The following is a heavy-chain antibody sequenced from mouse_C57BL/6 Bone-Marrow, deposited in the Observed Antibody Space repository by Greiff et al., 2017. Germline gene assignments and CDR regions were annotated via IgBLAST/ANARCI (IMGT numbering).Heavy chain of an antibody. CDR3: ASREEIPPLSYYAFDD. V-gene: IGHV1-39*01. J-gene: IGHJ4*01. CDR1: GYSFTDYN. CDR2: INPNYGTT. Sequence: VQLQQSGPELVKPGASVKISCKASGYSFTDYNMHWVKQSNGKSLEWIGVINPNYGTTSYNQKFKGKATLTVDKSSSTAYMKLNSMTSEDSAVYYCASREEIPPLSYYAFDDWGKGTSVTVSS. D-gene: IGHD3-3*01.